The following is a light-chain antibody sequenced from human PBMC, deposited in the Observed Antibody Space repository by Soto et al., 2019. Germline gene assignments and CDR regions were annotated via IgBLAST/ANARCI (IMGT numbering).Light chain of an antibody. CDR3: QQYNNWPPWT. V-gene: IGKV3-15*01. CDR1: QSVSSN. J-gene: IGKJ1*01. Sequence: EIVMTQSPATVSVSPGERVTLSCRASQSVSSNLAWYQQKPGQAPRLLIYGASTRATGIPARFSGSGSGTEFTLTISSLQSEDFAVYNCQQYNNWPPWTFGQGTKVEIK. CDR2: GAS.